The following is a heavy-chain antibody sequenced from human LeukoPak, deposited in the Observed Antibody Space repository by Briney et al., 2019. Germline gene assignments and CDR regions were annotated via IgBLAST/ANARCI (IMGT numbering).Heavy chain of an antibody. V-gene: IGHV3-15*01. D-gene: IGHD2-8*01. J-gene: IGHJ4*02. Sequence: GGSLRLSCADSGFTFSNAWMSWVRQAPGKGLEWVGRIKSKTDGGTTDYAAPVKGRFTISRDDSKNTLYLQMNSLKTEDTAVYYCQGPLRYCTNGVCLGDYWGQGTLVTVSS. CDR3: QGPLRYCTNGVCLGDY. CDR2: IKSKTDGGTT. CDR1: GFTFSNAW.